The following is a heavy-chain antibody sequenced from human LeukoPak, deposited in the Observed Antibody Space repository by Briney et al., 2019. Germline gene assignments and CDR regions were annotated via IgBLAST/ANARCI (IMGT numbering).Heavy chain of an antibody. Sequence: GESLKISCASSGFPLSSYPMSWVRQGPGKGLEWVSSISSSAGNTYYADSVKGRFTISRDYSKNTLYLQMNSLRAEDTAIYYCAKNRGFRGVIVVPPLDFWGQGTLVTVSS. J-gene: IGHJ4*02. D-gene: IGHD3-16*02. CDR1: GFPLSSYP. CDR2: ISSSAGNT. CDR3: AKNRGFRGVIVVPPLDF. V-gene: IGHV3-23*01.